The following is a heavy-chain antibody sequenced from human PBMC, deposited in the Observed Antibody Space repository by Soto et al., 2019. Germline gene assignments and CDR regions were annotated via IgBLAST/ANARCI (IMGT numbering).Heavy chain of an antibody. CDR1: GYTFTGYY. D-gene: IGHD3-10*01. Sequence: ASVKVSCKASGYTFTGYYMHWVRQAPGQGLEWMGWINPNSGGTNYARKFQGRVTMTRDTSISTAYMELSRLRSDDTAVYYCASHMVRGGRPFDYWGQGTLVTVSS. V-gene: IGHV1-2*02. J-gene: IGHJ4*02. CDR2: INPNSGGT. CDR3: ASHMVRGGRPFDY.